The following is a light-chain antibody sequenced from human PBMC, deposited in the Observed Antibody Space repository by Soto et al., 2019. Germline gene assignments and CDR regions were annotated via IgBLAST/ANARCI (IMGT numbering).Light chain of an antibody. V-gene: IGKV3-15*01. CDR3: QQYNKWPLT. J-gene: IGKJ1*01. CDR2: GAS. CDR1: QSVSSN. Sequence: EIVMTQSPATLSVSPGERATLSFRASQSVSSNLDWYQKKPGQAPRLLIYGASTRATGIPARLSGSGYGTELTITISSMKSEDFEVYYCQQYNKWPLTFGQGTQVDIK.